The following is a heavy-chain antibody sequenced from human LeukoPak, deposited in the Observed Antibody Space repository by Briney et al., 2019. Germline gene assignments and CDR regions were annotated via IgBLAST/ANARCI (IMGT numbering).Heavy chain of an antibody. CDR3: VRDRGAYFYETGY. V-gene: IGHV3-66*01. D-gene: IGHD2/OR15-2a*01. Sequence: GGSLRLSCAVSGFSVSSNYMNWVRQAPGKGLEWVSVIYSGGSTYYADSVKGRFAISRDNSKNTLYLQMNSLRVEDTAMYYCVRDRGAYFYETGYWGQGTLVTVSS. CDR1: GFSVSSNY. CDR2: IYSGGST. J-gene: IGHJ4*02.